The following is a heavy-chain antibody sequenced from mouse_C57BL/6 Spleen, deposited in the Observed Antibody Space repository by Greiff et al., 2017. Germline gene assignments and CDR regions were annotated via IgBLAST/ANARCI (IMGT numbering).Heavy chain of an antibody. J-gene: IGHJ4*01. CDR1: GFTFSDYG. CDR2: ISSGSSTI. D-gene: IGHD1-1*01. Sequence: EVKVVESGGGLVKPGGSLKLSCAASGFTFSDYGMHWVRQAPEKGLEWVAYISSGSSTIYYADTVKGRFTISRDNAKNTLFLQMTSLRSEDTAMYYCARSLFYYGSQYYYAMDYWGQGTSVTVSS. V-gene: IGHV5-17*01. CDR3: ARSLFYYGSQYYYAMDY.